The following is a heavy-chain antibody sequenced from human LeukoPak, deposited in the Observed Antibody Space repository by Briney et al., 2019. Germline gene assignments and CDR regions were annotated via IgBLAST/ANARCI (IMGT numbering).Heavy chain of an antibody. Sequence: SETLSLTCSVSDDSITMYYWTWIRQPPGKGLEWIGYVDHTGSTNLNPSLNGRVSISRDTSKNFFSLRLRSVTAADTAVYFCARGRVSSSTWYSTYYYFFYMDFWGKGTTVTVSS. J-gene: IGHJ6*03. CDR3: ARGRVSSSTWYSTYYYFFYMDF. D-gene: IGHD4-11*01. CDR2: VDHTGST. CDR1: DDSITMYY. V-gene: IGHV4-59*01.